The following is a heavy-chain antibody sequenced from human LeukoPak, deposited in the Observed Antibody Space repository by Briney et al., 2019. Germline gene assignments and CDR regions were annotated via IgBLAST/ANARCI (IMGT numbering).Heavy chain of an antibody. CDR1: GYTFTGYY. V-gene: IGHV1-2*02. Sequence: ASAKVSCKASGYTFTGYYIHWVRQAPGQGLEWMGWINPNSGGTNYAQKFQGRVTMTRDTSISTAYMELSRLRSDDTAVYYCATHYYDSSGYAFDIWGQGTMVTVSS. CDR2: INPNSGGT. CDR3: ATHYYDSSGYAFDI. J-gene: IGHJ3*02. D-gene: IGHD3-22*01.